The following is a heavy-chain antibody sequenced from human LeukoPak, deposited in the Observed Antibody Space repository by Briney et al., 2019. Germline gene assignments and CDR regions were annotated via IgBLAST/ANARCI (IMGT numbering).Heavy chain of an antibody. J-gene: IGHJ4*02. CDR2: ISGSGGST. Sequence: PGGSLRLSCAASGFTLSSYAMSWVRQAPGKGLEWVSAISGSGGSTYYADSVKGRFTISRDNSKNTLYPQMNSLRAEDTAVYYCAKDLVTMVRGTYDYWGQGTLVTVSS. CDR1: GFTLSSYA. D-gene: IGHD3-10*01. CDR3: AKDLVTMVRGTYDY. V-gene: IGHV3-23*01.